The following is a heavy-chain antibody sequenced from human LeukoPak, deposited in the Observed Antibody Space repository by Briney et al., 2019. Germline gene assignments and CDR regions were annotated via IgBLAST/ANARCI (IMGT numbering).Heavy chain of an antibody. CDR1: GFTFSSYS. CDR2: ISSSSSTI. J-gene: IGHJ4*02. V-gene: IGHV3-48*01. D-gene: IGHD3-3*01. Sequence: GGSLRLSCAASGFTFSSYSMNWVRQAPGKGLEWVSYISSSSSTIYYADSVKGRFTISRDNAKNSLYLQMNSLRAEDTAVYYCARGYYDFWSGYYKYYFDYWGQGTLVTVSS. CDR3: ARGYYDFWSGYYKYYFDY.